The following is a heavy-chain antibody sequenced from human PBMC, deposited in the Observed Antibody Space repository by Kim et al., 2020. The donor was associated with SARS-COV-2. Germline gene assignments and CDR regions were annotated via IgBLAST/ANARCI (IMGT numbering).Heavy chain of an antibody. D-gene: IGHD3-9*01. CDR2: ISSSGSTI. V-gene: IGHV3-48*02. J-gene: IGHJ6*02. Sequence: GGSLRLSCAASGFTFSSYGMNWVRQAPGKGLEWVSYISSSGSTIYYADSVKGRFTISRDNSKNSLYLQMNSLRDEDTAVYYCAGGGFDWLLFSRVDVWGQGTTVTVSS. CDR3: AGGGFDWLLFSRVDV. CDR1: GFTFSSYG.